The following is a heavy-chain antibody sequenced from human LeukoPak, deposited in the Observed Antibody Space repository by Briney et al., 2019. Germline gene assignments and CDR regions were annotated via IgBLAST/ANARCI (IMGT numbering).Heavy chain of an antibody. CDR2: ISRSGTET. D-gene: IGHD4-23*01. CDR3: AKKSPDSSGNPAYD. V-gene: IGHV3-23*01. CDR1: GFTFSNYG. J-gene: IGHJ4*02. Sequence: GGSLRLSCAGAGFTFSNYGMSWVRQAPGKGLEWVSVISRSGTETYHADSVRGRFTISRDNAKNTLYLQMSSLRAEDTAVYYCAKKSPDSSGNPAYDWGQGTLVTVSS.